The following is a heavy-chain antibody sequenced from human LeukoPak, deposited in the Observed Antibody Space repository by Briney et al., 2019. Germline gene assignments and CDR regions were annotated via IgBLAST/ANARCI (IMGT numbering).Heavy chain of an antibody. V-gene: IGHV3-11*04. J-gene: IGHJ6*03. CDR2: ISSSGSTI. D-gene: IGHD3-3*01. CDR3: ARDWEVRYDFWSGPNYYMDV. Sequence: PGGSLRLSCAASGFTFSDYYMSWIRQAPGKGLEWVSYISSSGSTIYYADSVKGRFTISRDNAKNSLYLQMNSLRAEDTAAYYCARDWEVRYDFWSGPNYYMDVWGKGTTVTVSS. CDR1: GFTFSDYY.